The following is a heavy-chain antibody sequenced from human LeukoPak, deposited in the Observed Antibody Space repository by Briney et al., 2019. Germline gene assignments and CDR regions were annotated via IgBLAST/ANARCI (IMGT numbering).Heavy chain of an antibody. J-gene: IGHJ2*01. Sequence: SETLSLTCLVSGSSVSTFYWSWLRQSPGTGLEWIGFIHDTGGTAYNPSLKSRVTISLETSKNQLSLILTSVTAADTAMYYCARGSTDVYWYLDVWGRGTLVTVSS. V-gene: IGHV4-59*02. D-gene: IGHD1-26*01. CDR3: ARGSTDVYWYLDV. CDR2: IHDTGGT. CDR1: GSSVSTFY.